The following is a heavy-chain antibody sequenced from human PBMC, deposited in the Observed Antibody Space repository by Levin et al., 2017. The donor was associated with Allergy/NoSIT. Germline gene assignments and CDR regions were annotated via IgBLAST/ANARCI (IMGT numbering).Heavy chain of an antibody. CDR2: IYSSGTT. V-gene: IGHV4-59*01. CDR3: TRGIGSGWMRGAFDI. D-gene: IGHD6-19*01. CDR1: GGSISGYH. J-gene: IGHJ3*02. Sequence: SQTLSLTCTVSGGSISGYHWSWIRQPPRKGLEWSAYIYSSGTTNYNPSLKSRVTISLDTSKNQFSLKVNSVTAADTAVYYCTRGIGSGWMRGAFDIWGQGAGVTVSS.